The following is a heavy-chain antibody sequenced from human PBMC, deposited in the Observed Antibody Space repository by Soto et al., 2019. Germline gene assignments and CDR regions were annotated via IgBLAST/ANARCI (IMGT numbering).Heavy chain of an antibody. V-gene: IGHV4-30-4*01. J-gene: IGHJ6*02. CDR1: GGSISSGDYY. CDR2: IYYGGST. CDR3: ARAPNRYCSGGSCYSVYGMDV. Sequence: QVQLQESGPGLVKPSQTLSLTCTVSGGSISSGDYYWSWIRQPPGKGLVWIGYIYYGGSTYYNPSLKSRVTISVDTSKNQFSLKLSSVTAADTAVYYCARAPNRYCSGGSCYSVYGMDVWGQGTTVTVSS. D-gene: IGHD2-15*01.